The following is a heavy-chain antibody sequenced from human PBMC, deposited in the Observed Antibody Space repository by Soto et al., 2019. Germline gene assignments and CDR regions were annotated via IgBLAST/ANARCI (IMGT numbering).Heavy chain of an antibody. J-gene: IGHJ6*03. V-gene: IGHV3-48*01. Sequence: PGGSLRLSCEASGLTFDEYGISWVRQAPGKGLEWVSYISSSSSVTDYADSVKGRFTVSRDNARNSLYLQMNSLRAEDTAVYYCARDLSWGSNWYYYMDVWGKGTTVTVSS. CDR3: ARDLSWGSNWYYYMDV. CDR2: ISSSSSVT. CDR1: GLTFDEYG. D-gene: IGHD7-27*01.